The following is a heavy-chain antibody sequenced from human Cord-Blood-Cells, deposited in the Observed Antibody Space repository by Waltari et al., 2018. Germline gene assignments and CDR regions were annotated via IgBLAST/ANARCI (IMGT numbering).Heavy chain of an antibody. Sequence: QVQLQESGPGLVKPSETLSLTCTVSGGSISSYYWSWIRQPPGKGLEWIGYIIYSGSTNYNPSLKSRVTISVDTSKNQFSLKLSSVTAADTAVYYWERNVYSSSWYWFDPWGQGTLVTVSS. CDR1: GGSISSYY. CDR3: ERNVYSSSWYWFDP. V-gene: IGHV4-59*01. CDR2: IIYSGST. D-gene: IGHD6-13*01. J-gene: IGHJ5*02.